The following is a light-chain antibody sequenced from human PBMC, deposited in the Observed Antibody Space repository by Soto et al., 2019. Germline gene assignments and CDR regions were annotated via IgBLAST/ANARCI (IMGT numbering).Light chain of an antibody. CDR3: QQYGSSPFT. V-gene: IGKV3-20*01. Sequence: EIVLTQSPGTLSLSPGERATLSCRASQSVSILLAWYQQKPGQAPRLLIYGASSRATGIPDRFSGSGSGTDFTLTISRLEPEDFAVYYCQQYGSSPFTFGQGTRLEIK. J-gene: IGKJ5*01. CDR1: QSVSIL. CDR2: GAS.